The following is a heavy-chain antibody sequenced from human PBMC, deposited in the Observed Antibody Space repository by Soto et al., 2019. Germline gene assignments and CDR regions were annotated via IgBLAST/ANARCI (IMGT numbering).Heavy chain of an antibody. J-gene: IGHJ4*02. CDR2: IYYSGST. Sequence: LSLTCTVSGGSISSGDFYWSWIRQPPGKGLELIGNIYYSGSTYYNPSLRSRAIMSVDTSQNQFSLKLSSLTAADTAVYFCARADDFSDRLDYWGQGALVTVSS. CDR3: ARADDFSDRLDY. D-gene: IGHD4-17*01. CDR1: GGSISSGDFY. V-gene: IGHV4-30-4*01.